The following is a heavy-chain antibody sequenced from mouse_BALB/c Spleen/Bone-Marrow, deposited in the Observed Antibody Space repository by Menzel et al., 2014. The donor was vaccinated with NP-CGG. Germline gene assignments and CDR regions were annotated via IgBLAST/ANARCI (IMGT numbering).Heavy chain of an antibody. CDR2: ISSGSRTI. J-gene: IGHJ2*01. CDR3: TRGGNWEDFDY. CDR1: GFTFSSFG. Sequence: EVQVVESGGGLVQPGGSRELSCAASGFTFSSFGMHWVRQAPEKGLEWVAYISSGSRTIYYADTVKGRFTISRDNPKNTLFLQMTGLRSEDTAMYYCTRGGNWEDFDYWGQGTTLTVSS. V-gene: IGHV5-17*02. D-gene: IGHD4-1*01.